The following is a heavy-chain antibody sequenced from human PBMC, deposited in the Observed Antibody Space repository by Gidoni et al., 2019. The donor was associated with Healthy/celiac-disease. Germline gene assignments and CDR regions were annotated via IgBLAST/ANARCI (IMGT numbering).Heavy chain of an antibody. D-gene: IGHD1-26*01. CDR2: INYSGST. Sequence: QLQLQESGPGLVKPSETLSLTCTVSGGSISSSSYYWGWIRQPPGKGLELIGSINYSGSTYYNPSLKRRVTISVDTSKNQFSLKLSSVTAPDTAVYYCARGVDNWDDYWGQGTLVTVSS. J-gene: IGHJ4*02. V-gene: IGHV4-39*01. CDR1: GGSISSSSYY. CDR3: ARGVDNWDDY.